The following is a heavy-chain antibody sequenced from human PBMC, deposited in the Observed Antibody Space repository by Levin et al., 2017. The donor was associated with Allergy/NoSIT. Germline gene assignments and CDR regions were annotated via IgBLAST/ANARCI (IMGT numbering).Heavy chain of an antibody. CDR2: ISSSSSYI. V-gene: IGHV3-21*01. CDR3: ARGFYGYYYFDY. CDR1: GFTFSSYS. D-gene: IGHD5-18*01. Sequence: SCAASGFTFSSYSMNWVRQAPGKGLEWVSSISSSSSYIYYADSVKGRFTISRDNAKNSLYLQMNSLRAEDTAVYYCARGFYGYYYFDYWGQGTLVTVSS. J-gene: IGHJ4*02.